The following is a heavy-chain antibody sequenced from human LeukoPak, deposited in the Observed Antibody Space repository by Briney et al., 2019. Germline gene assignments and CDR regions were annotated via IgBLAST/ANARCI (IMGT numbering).Heavy chain of an antibody. V-gene: IGHV1-18*01. D-gene: IGHD1-26*01. Sequence: ASVKVSCKASGYTFTSYGISWVRQAPGQGLEWMGWISAYNGNTNYAQKLQGRVTITADESTSMAYMELRSLRSEDTAVYYCAREHSGNLGLDFWGQGTLVTVSS. CDR1: GYTFTSYG. CDR3: AREHSGNLGLDF. J-gene: IGHJ4*02. CDR2: ISAYNGNT.